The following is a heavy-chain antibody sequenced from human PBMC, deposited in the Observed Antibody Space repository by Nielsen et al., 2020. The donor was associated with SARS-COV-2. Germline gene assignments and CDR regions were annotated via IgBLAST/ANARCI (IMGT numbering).Heavy chain of an antibody. Sequence: SVKVSCKASGGTFSSYAISWVRQDPGQGLEWMGRIIPILGIANYAQKFQGRVTITADKSTSTAYMELSSLRSEDTAVYYCADADSSLHQAYYYGMDVWGQGTTVTVSS. V-gene: IGHV1-69*04. J-gene: IGHJ6*02. D-gene: IGHD3-22*01. CDR2: IIPILGIA. CDR3: ADADSSLHQAYYYGMDV. CDR1: GGTFSSYA.